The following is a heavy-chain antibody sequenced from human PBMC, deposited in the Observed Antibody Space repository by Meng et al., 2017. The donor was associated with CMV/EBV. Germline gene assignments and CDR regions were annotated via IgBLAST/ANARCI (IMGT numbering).Heavy chain of an antibody. Sequence: GGSLRLSCAASGFTFSSYAIHWVRQAPGKGLEWVSVISYDGSNKYYAASVTGRFTISRDTSTNTLYLQMNSLRAEDTAIYYCARARDFGVVIGANWYFDLWGRGTLVTVSS. CDR1: GFTFSSYA. CDR3: ARARDFGVVIGANWYFDL. CDR2: ISYDGSNK. D-gene: IGHD3-3*01. V-gene: IGHV3-30*04. J-gene: IGHJ2*01.